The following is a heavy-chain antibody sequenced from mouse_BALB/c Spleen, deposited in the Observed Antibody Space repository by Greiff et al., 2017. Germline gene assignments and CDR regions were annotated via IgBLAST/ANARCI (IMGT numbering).Heavy chain of an antibody. D-gene: IGHD2-4*01. CDR2: IRNKANGYTT. CDR3: ARDYYDYDDGAMDY. Sequence: EVKLMESGGGLVQPGGSLRLSCATSGFTFTDYYMSWVRQPPGKALEWLGFIRNKANGYTTEYSASVKGRFTISRDNSQSILYLQMNTLRAEDSATYYCARDYYDYDDGAMDYWGQGTSVTVSS. CDR1: GFTFTDYY. J-gene: IGHJ4*01. V-gene: IGHV7-3*02.